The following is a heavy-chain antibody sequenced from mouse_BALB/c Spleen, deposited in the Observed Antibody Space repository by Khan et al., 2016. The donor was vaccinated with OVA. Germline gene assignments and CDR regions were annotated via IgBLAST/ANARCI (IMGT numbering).Heavy chain of an antibody. CDR2: IWSDGYT. CDR1: GFSLTNYG. Sequence: QVQLKESGPGLVAPSQSLSITCTVSGFSLTNYGVHWVRQPPGKGLEWLVVIWSDGYTTYNSALKSRLSISKDNSKSQVFLKMSSLQTDDTAIYXCARYRFGYAMDYWGQGTSVTVSS. V-gene: IGHV2-6*02. J-gene: IGHJ4*01. CDR3: ARYRFGYAMDY. D-gene: IGHD2-14*01.